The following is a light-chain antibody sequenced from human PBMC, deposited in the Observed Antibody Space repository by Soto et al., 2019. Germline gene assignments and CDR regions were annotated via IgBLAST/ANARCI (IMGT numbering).Light chain of an antibody. CDR2: DAS. CDR1: QSLSTY. V-gene: IGKV3-11*01. CDR3: QQPFNWPRT. J-gene: IGKJ1*01. Sequence: VLTQAPVTLSLSPGVSATLACRASQSLSTYLAWYQQSPGQAPRLLIYDASNRATGIPARFSGSGSGTDFTLTISSLEPEDFAVYYCQQPFNWPRTFGQGTKVDIK.